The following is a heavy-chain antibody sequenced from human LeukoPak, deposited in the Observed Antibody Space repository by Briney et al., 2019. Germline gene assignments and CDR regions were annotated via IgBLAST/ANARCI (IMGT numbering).Heavy chain of an antibody. CDR1: GYTFSSYE. D-gene: IGHD3-10*01. Sequence: GGSLRLSCAASGYTFSSYEMNWVRQAPGKGLEWVSYISSSGSTIYYADSVKGRFTISRDNAKNSLYLQMNSLRAEDTAVYYCAASRTIYGSGRVGVVGYFDYWGQGTLVTVSS. J-gene: IGHJ4*02. CDR2: ISSSGSTI. V-gene: IGHV3-48*03. CDR3: AASRTIYGSGRVGVVGYFDY.